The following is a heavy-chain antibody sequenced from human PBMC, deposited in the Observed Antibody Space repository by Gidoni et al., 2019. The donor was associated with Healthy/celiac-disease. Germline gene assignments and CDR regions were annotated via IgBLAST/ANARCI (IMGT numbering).Heavy chain of an antibody. CDR2: IAYDGSNK. V-gene: IGHV3-30*18. J-gene: IGHJ4*02. D-gene: IGHD1-26*01. CDR1: GFTFSSYG. CDR3: AKDYSEKPLIVGRGFDY. Sequence: QVQLVVSGGGVVQPGRSLRLSCAGSGFTFSSYGMHWVRQAPGKGLEWVAVIAYDGSNKYYADSVKGRFTISRDNSKNTLYLQMNSLRAEDTAVYYCAKDYSEKPLIVGRGFDYWGQGTLVTVSS.